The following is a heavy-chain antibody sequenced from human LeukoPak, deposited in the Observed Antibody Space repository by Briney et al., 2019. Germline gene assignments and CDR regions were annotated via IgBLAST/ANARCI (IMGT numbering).Heavy chain of an antibody. J-gene: IGHJ6*03. V-gene: IGHV3-53*01. Sequence: GSLRLSCAASGFTVSSNYMSWVRQAPGKGLEWVSVIYSSGSTYYADSVKGRFTISRDNSKNTLYLQMNSLRAEDTAVYYCARVVDSSSGYYYYYYMDVWGKGTTVTVSS. CDR1: GFTVSSNY. CDR2: IYSSGST. D-gene: IGHD6-6*01. CDR3: ARVVDSSSGYYYYYYMDV.